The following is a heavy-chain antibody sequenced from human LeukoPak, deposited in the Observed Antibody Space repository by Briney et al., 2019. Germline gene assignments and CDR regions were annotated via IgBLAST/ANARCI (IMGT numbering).Heavy chain of an antibody. Sequence: PGGSLRLSCAASGFTFTTHWMGWVRQAPGKGLEWVANIKQDGSDKKYVESVKGRFIISRDNAKNLLYLQMNSLRAEDTAVYYCARLSDTEGSSTCYRASDIWGQGTMVIVSS. CDR3: ARLSDTEGSSTCYRASDI. V-gene: IGHV3-7*01. CDR1: GFTFTTHW. J-gene: IGHJ3*02. D-gene: IGHD2-2*01. CDR2: IKQDGSDK.